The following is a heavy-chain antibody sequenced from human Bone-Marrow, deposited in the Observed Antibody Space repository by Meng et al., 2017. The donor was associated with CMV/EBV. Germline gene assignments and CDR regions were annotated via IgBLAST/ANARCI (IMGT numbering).Heavy chain of an antibody. Sequence: QVQLVQSGSEAKKPGASVKVSCKTSGYTFVGHHIHWVRQAPGQGLEWMGRINPKSAGTDYVEKFQGRVTMTRDTSNTIVYMELSRLTADDTAVYYCTRTWIDSFTPDFDYWGQGSLVTVSS. J-gene: IGHJ4*02. V-gene: IGHV1-2*06. CDR2: INPKSAGT. CDR1: GYTFVGHH. D-gene: IGHD2-2*03. CDR3: TRTWIDSFTPDFDY.